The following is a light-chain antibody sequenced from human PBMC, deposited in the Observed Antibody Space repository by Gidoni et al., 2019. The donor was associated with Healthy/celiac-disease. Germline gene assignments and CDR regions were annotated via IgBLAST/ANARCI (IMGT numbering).Light chain of an antibody. V-gene: IGKV3-20*01. CDR1: QSFSSSY. CDR2: GAS. CDR3: QQYGSSPPLT. Sequence: DIVLPQSPGTLSLSPGERATLSCRASQSFSSSYLAWYQQKPGQAPRLLIYGASSRATGIPDRFSGSGSGTDFTLIPSRLEPEDFAVYYCQQYGSSPPLTFXGXTKVEIK. J-gene: IGKJ4*01.